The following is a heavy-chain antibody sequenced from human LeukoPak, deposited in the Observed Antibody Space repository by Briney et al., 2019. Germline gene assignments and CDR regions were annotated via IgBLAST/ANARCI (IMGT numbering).Heavy chain of an antibody. Sequence: SETLSLTCTVSGGSISSHYWSWIRQPPGKGLEWIGYIYYSGSTNYNPSLKSRVTISVDTSKNQFSLKLSSVTAADTAVYHCARQTFGYYFDYWGQGTLVTVSS. CDR1: GGSISSHY. CDR2: IYYSGST. D-gene: IGHD2/OR15-2a*01. J-gene: IGHJ4*02. V-gene: IGHV4-59*11. CDR3: ARQTFGYYFDY.